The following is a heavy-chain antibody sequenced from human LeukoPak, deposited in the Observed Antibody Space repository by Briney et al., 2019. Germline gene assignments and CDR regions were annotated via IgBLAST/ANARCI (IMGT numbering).Heavy chain of an antibody. J-gene: IGHJ4*02. V-gene: IGHV3-23*01. D-gene: IGHD6-19*01. CDR3: AKDRNGWPTNFQS. CDR2: ISSSGGTT. CDR1: GFTFSTYA. Sequence: GGSLRLSCAASGFTFSTYAVNWVRQAPGKGLEWVSAISSSGGTTYYADSVNGRFSISRDNAKNTVYLQMNSLRAEDTAVYYCAKDRNGWPTNFQSWGQGPLVTVSA.